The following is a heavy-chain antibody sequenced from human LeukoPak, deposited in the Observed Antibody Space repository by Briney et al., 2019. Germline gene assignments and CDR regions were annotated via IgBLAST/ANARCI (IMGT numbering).Heavy chain of an antibody. D-gene: IGHD1-26*01. V-gene: IGHV3-66*01. CDR2: VSSDGST. Sequence: SGGSLRLSCEVSGLTVSSNYMACVRQSPGKGLEWVSIVSSDGSTYYADSVKGRFTLSRDNSKNTLYLQMNSMRALDTAMYYGSRVVERPTIWEFDYWSQGTLVTVSS. CDR1: GLTVSSNY. J-gene: IGHJ4*02. CDR3: SRVVERPTIWEFDY.